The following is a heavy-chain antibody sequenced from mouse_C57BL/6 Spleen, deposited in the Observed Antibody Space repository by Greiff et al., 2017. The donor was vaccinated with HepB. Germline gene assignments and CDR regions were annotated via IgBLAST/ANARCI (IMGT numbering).Heavy chain of an antibody. V-gene: IGHV1-22*01. CDR1: GYTFTDYN. Sequence: EVKLQQSGPELVKPGASVKMSCKASGYTFTDYNMHWVKQSHGKSLEWIGYINPNNGGTSYNQKFKGKATLTVNKSSSTAYMELRSLTSEDSAVYYCAREGPRIYYDYDRFAYWGQGTLVTVSA. D-gene: IGHD2-4*01. CDR3: AREGPRIYYDYDRFAY. CDR2: INPNNGGT. J-gene: IGHJ3*01.